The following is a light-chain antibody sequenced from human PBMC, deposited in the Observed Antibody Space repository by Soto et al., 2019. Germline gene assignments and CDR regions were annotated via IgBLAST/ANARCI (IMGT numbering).Light chain of an antibody. CDR2: DAS. Sequence: DIQMTQSPSTLSASVGDRVTITCRASQNINNWLAWYQQKPGKAPKLLIYDASSLESGVPSRFSGSGSGTEFTLTISSLQPEDFATYHCLTHSRHHLTVGGGRKV. J-gene: IGKJ4*01. V-gene: IGKV1-5*01. CDR1: QNINNW. CDR3: LTHSRHHLT.